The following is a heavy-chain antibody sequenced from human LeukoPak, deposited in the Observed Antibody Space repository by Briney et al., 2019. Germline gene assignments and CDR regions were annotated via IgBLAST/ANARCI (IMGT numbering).Heavy chain of an antibody. CDR3: ARGARKWLLSSDY. D-gene: IGHD5-12*01. CDR1: GFTFSSYG. V-gene: IGHV3-30*02. Sequence: PGGSLRLSCAASGFTFSSYGMDWVRQAPGKGLEWVAFIRNDGSNKYYADSVKGRFTISRDNSKNTLYLQMNSLRAEDTAVYYCARGARKWLLSSDYWGQGTLVTVSS. J-gene: IGHJ4*02. CDR2: IRNDGSNK.